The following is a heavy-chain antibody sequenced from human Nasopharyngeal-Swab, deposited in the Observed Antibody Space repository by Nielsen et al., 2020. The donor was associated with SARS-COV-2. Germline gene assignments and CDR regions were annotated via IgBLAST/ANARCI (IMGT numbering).Heavy chain of an antibody. Sequence: SETLSLTCTVSGGSVSSSGYYWGWIRQPPGKGLEWIGTIYYSGSTYYNATLQSRVTISVHTSRNQFSLKLSSVTAADTAVYYCARLEAGTGWFDPWGQGTLVTVSS. CDR1: GGSVSSSGYY. D-gene: IGHD1-1*01. CDR2: IYYSGST. J-gene: IGHJ5*02. V-gene: IGHV4-39*07. CDR3: ARLEAGTGWFDP.